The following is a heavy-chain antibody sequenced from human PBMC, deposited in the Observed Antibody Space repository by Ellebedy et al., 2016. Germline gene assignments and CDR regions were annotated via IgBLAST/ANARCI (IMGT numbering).Heavy chain of an antibody. V-gene: IGHV3-13*01. J-gene: IGHJ4*02. D-gene: IGHD3-10*01. CDR1: GFTFSTND. Sequence: GESLKISCAASGFTFSTNDMHWVRQSPGKALEWVSGIGTAGDTYYPDSVKGRFTISRENAKNSLFLQMNSLRAGDQAVYFCARGHGGVRGVISPLDLWGQGTLVSVSS. CDR3: ARGHGGVRGVISPLDL. CDR2: IGTAGDT.